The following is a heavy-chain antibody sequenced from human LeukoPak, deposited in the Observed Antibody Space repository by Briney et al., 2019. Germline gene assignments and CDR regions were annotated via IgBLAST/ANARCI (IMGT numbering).Heavy chain of an antibody. CDR1: GYTFTSYY. Sequence: GAPVKVSCKASGYTFTSYYMHWVRRAPGQGLEWMGIINPSGGSTSYAQKFQGRVAMTRDTSTSTVYMELSSLRSEDTAVYYCARPDITFNSGSLGYWGQGTLVTVSS. D-gene: IGHD5-12*01. CDR3: ARPDITFNSGSLGY. CDR2: INPSGGST. V-gene: IGHV1-46*01. J-gene: IGHJ4*02.